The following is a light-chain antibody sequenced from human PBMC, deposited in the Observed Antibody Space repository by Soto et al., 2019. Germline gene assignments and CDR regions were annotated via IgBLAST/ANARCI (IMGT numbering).Light chain of an antibody. CDR3: CSYAGSARV. Sequence: QSALTQPRSVFGSPGQSVTISCTGTSSDVGGYNYVSWYQQHPGKAPKLMIYDVSKRPSGVPDRFSGSKSGNTASLTISGLQAEDEADYYCCSYAGSARVFGGGTKLTVL. CDR1: SSDVGGYNY. CDR2: DVS. V-gene: IGLV2-11*01. J-gene: IGLJ2*01.